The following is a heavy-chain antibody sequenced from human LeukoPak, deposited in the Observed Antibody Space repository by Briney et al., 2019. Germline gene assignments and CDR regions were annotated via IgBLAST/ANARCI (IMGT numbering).Heavy chain of an antibody. CDR2: ISYDGSNK. CDR1: GFTFSNYA. Sequence: GGSLRLSCAASGFTFSNYAMHWVRQAPGKGLEWGAVISYDGSNKYYADSVKGRFTISRDNSKNTLYLQMNSLRAEDTAVYYCARDGRWDDAFDIWGQGTMVTVSS. J-gene: IGHJ3*02. V-gene: IGHV3-30*04. CDR3: ARDGRWDDAFDI. D-gene: IGHD1-26*01.